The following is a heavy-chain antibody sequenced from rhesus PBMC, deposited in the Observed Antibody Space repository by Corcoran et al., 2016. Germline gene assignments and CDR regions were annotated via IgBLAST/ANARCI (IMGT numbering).Heavy chain of an antibody. V-gene: IGHV4-122*02. Sequence: QVQLQESGPGLVKPSETLSLTCAVSGGSISSGYYYWSWIRQPPGKGLEWIGYITYSGSTRYNPSLKSRVTISRDTSKNQFSLKLSSVTAADTAVYYCRDSSGYNSLDVWGRGVLVTVSS. CDR2: ITYSGST. D-gene: IGHD6-31*01. J-gene: IGHJ5-2*02. CDR1: GGSISSGYYY. CDR3: RDSSGYNSLDV.